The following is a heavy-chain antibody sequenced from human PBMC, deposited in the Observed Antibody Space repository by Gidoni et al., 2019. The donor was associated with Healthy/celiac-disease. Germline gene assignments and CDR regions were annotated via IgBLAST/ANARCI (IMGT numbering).Heavy chain of an antibody. Sequence: QVQLVESGGGVVKPGSSLSLSCAASGFTFSSYGMPWVRQAPGKGLEWVAVISYDGSNKYYADSVKGRFTISRDNSKNTLYLQMNSLRAEDTAVYYCAKEGGQLGGYWGQGTLVTVSS. CDR2: ISYDGSNK. CDR3: AKEGGQLGGY. D-gene: IGHD6-6*01. CDR1: GFTFSSYG. J-gene: IGHJ4*02. V-gene: IGHV3-30*18.